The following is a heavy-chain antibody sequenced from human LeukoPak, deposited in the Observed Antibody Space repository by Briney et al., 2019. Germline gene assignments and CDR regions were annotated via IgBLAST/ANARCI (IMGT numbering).Heavy chain of an antibody. CDR1: GGTFSTYA. V-gene: IGHV1-69*06. D-gene: IGHD5-24*01. Sequence: SVKVSCKASGGTFSTYAISWVRQAPGQGLEWMGGIIPIFGTANYAQKFQGRVTITADKSTSTAYLELSSLRSDDTAVYYCARHRSGWLQSSFDYWGQGTLVTVSS. J-gene: IGHJ4*02. CDR2: IIPIFGTA. CDR3: ARHRSGWLQSSFDY.